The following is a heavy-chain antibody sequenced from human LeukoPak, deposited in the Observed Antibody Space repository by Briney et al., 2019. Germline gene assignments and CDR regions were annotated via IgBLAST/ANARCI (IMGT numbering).Heavy chain of an antibody. CDR3: ARGTYYYDSSGYYQPKFGDY. J-gene: IGHJ4*02. CDR1: GFTFSSYE. Sequence: PGGSLRLSCAASGFTFSSYEMNWVRQAPGKGLEWVSFISSRASTIYSADSLKGRFTISRDNAKNSLYLQMNSLRAEDTAVYYCARGTYYYDSSGYYQPKFGDYWGQGTLVTVSS. V-gene: IGHV3-48*03. CDR2: ISSRASTI. D-gene: IGHD3-22*01.